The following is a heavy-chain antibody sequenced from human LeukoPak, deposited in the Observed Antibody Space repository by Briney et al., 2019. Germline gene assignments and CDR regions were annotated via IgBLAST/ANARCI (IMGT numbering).Heavy chain of an antibody. CDR1: GGSIISYY. V-gene: IGHV4-4*07. CDR3: ARAVGTGYPYYFDY. D-gene: IGHD3/OR15-3a*01. J-gene: IGHJ4*02. Sequence: SETLSLTCTVSGGSIISYYWSWIRQPAGKSLEWIGRIYISGTTNYNPSFKSRVTMSVDTSKNQLSLNLSSVTAADTAVYYCARAVGTGYPYYFDYWGQGTLVTVSS. CDR2: IYISGTT.